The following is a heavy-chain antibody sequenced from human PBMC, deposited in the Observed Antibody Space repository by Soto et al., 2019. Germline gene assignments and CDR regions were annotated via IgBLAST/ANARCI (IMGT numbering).Heavy chain of an antibody. V-gene: IGHV3-33*01. CDR3: ARDSARFGGIHYYYYGMDV. D-gene: IGHD3-10*01. CDR2: IWYDGSNK. CDR1: GFTFSSYG. J-gene: IGHJ6*02. Sequence: QPGGSLRLSCAASGFTFSSYGMHWVRQAPGKGLEWVAVIWYDGSNKYYADSVKGRFTISRDNSKNTLYLQMNSLRAEDTAVYYCARDSARFGGIHYYYYGMDVWGQGTTVTVSS.